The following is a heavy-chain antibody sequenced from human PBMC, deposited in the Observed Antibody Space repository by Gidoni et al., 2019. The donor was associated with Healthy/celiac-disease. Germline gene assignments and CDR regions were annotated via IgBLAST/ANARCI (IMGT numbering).Heavy chain of an antibody. V-gene: IGHV3-23*01. CDR2: ISGSGGST. D-gene: IGHD3-22*01. CDR1: GFTFSSYA. Sequence: EVQRLASGGGLVRPGGSRRFSCAASGFTFSSYAMSWVRQAPGKGLEWFSAISGSGGSTYYADSVKGRFTISRDNSKNTLYLQMNSLRAEDTAVYYCAKDQYTMIVRGAFDIWGQGTMVTVSS. J-gene: IGHJ3*02. CDR3: AKDQYTMIVRGAFDI.